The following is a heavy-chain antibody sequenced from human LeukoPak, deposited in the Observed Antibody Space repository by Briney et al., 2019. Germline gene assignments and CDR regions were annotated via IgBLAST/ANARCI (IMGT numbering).Heavy chain of an antibody. CDR2: ISRSSSNT. Sequence: QPGGSLRLSCAASGFSFSSYSMNWVRQSPGKGLEWVSSISRSSSNTYYADSLKGRFTISRDNAKNSLYLQMNSLRAEDTAVYYCAELGITMIGGVWGKGTTVTISS. CDR1: GFSFSSYS. CDR3: AELGITMIGGV. V-gene: IGHV3-21*01. D-gene: IGHD3-10*02. J-gene: IGHJ6*04.